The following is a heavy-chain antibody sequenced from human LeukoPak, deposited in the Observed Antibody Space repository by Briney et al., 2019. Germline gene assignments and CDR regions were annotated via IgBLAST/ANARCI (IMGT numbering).Heavy chain of an antibody. Sequence: ASVKVSCKASGGTFSSYAISWVRQAPGQGLEWMGIINPSGGSTSYAQKFQGRVTMTRDMSTSTVYMELSSLRSEDTAVYYCARGGDSSGWYNFDYWGQGTLVTVSS. V-gene: IGHV1-46*01. CDR2: INPSGGST. J-gene: IGHJ4*02. CDR1: GGTFSSYA. CDR3: ARGGDSSGWYNFDY. D-gene: IGHD6-19*01.